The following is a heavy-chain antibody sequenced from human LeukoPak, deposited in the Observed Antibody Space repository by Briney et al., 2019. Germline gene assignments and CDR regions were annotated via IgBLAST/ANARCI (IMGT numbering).Heavy chain of an antibody. CDR1: GYTFTSYD. Sequence: ASVKVSCKASGYTFTSYDINWVRQATGQGLEWMGWMNPNSGNTGYAQKFRGRVTITRNTSISTAYMELSSLRSEDTAVYYCARTLWSGSYSFDYWGQGTLVTVSS. CDR3: ARTLWSGSYSFDY. J-gene: IGHJ4*02. D-gene: IGHD3-3*01. V-gene: IGHV1-8*03. CDR2: MNPNSGNT.